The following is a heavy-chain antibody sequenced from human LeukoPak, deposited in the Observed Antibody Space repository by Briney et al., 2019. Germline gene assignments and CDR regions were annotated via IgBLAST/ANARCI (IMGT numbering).Heavy chain of an antibody. J-gene: IGHJ4*02. Sequence: GGSLRLSCAASGFTFSSYAMSWVRRAPGKGLEWVSAISGSGGSTFYADSVKGRFTFSRDNSKNTLYLQMNSLRSEDTAVYYCARGTGYNTGRSLDYWGQGTLVTVSS. CDR2: ISGSGGST. CDR1: GFTFSSYA. CDR3: ARGTGYNTGRSLDY. V-gene: IGHV3-23*01. D-gene: IGHD1-14*01.